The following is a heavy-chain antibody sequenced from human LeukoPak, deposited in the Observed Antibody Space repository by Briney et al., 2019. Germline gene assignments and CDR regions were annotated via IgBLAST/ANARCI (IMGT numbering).Heavy chain of an antibody. V-gene: IGHV3-21*06. CDR2: ISSTSSYI. CDR3: ARALWSGPVYYGMDV. D-gene: IGHD3-10*01. J-gene: IGHJ6*02. CDR1: GFTFSNYN. Sequence: PGGSLRLSCAASGFTFSNYNFYWVRQAPGKGLEWVSSISSTSSYIYYADSVKGRFTISRDSAKNSLYLQMNSLRAEDTAVYYCARALWSGPVYYGMDVWGQGTTVTVSS.